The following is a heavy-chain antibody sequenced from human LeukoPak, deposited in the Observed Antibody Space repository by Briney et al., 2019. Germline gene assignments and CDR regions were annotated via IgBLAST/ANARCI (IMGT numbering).Heavy chain of an antibody. J-gene: IGHJ4*02. V-gene: IGHV3-49*03. CDR1: GFTFGDYA. D-gene: IGHD6-19*01. CDR3: TRVTAVAGDDY. Sequence: PGRSLRLSCTASGFTFGDYAMSWFRQAPGKGLEWVGFIRSKAYGGTTEYAASVKGRFTISGDDSKSIAYLQMNSLKTEDTAVYYCTRVTAVAGDDYWGQGTLVTVSS. CDR2: IRSKAYGGTT.